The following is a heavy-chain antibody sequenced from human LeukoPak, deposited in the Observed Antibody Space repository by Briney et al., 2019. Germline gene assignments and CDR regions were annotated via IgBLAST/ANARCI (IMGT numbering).Heavy chain of an antibody. CDR2: ISGSGGST. CDR1: GFTFSSYG. V-gene: IGHV3-23*01. CDR3: AKDELWFGELSLEKWFDP. J-gene: IGHJ5*02. D-gene: IGHD3-10*01. Sequence: GGTLRLSCAASGFTFSSYGMSWVRQAPGKGLEWVSAISGSGGSTYYADSVKGRFTISRDNSKNTLYLQMNSLRAEDTAVYYCAKDELWFGELSLEKWFDPWGQGTLVTVSS.